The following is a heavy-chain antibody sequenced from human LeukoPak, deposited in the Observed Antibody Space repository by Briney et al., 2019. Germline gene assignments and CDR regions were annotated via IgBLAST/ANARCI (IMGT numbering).Heavy chain of an antibody. CDR2: ISAYNGNT. Sequence: APGKVSGKASGNTFTSYGISWVRQAPGQGLEWMGWISAYNGNTNYAQKLQGRVTMTTDTSTSTACMELRSLRSDDTAVYYCARDRVLDYWGQGTLVTVSS. D-gene: IGHD2-8*02. J-gene: IGHJ4*02. CDR3: ARDRVLDY. V-gene: IGHV1-18*01. CDR1: GNTFTSYG.